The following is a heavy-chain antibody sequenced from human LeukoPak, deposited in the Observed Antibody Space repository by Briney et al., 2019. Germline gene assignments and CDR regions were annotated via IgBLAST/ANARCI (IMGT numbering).Heavy chain of an antibody. Sequence: GGSLRLSCAASGFTFDDYGMSWVRQAPGKGLEWVSAISGSGGSTYYADSVKGRFTISRDNSKNTLYLQMNSLRAEDTAVYYCAKYRSYYDSSGYYYWGAFDIWGQGTMVTVSS. CDR2: ISGSGGST. V-gene: IGHV3-23*01. D-gene: IGHD3-22*01. J-gene: IGHJ3*02. CDR1: GFTFDDYG. CDR3: AKYRSYYDSSGYYYWGAFDI.